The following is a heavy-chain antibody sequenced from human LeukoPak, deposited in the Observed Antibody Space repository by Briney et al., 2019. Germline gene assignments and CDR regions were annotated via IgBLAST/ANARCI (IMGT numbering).Heavy chain of an antibody. V-gene: IGHV3-30*02. Sequence: GGSLRLSCAASGFTFTSHGMHWVRQAPGKGLEWVAFTRNDGSNKYYADSVKGRFTISRDNAKNSLYLQMNSLRAEDTAVYYCAGVAWNYAIDYWGQGTLVTVSS. D-gene: IGHD1-7*01. CDR3: AGVAWNYAIDY. J-gene: IGHJ4*02. CDR2: TRNDGSNK. CDR1: GFTFTSHG.